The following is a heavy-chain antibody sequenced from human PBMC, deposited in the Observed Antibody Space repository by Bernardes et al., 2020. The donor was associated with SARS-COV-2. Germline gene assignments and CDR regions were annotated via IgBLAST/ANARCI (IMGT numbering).Heavy chain of an antibody. CDR3: VRGTGFCSGGSCGWIDP. J-gene: IGHJ5*02. V-gene: IGHV4-61*01. Sequence: SETLSLTCSVSRGSVSFGSNYWTWLLQPPGKGLEWIGYIYYPGSINYNPSLKSRVTISVDTSKNQFSLKLTSVTAADTAVYHCVRGTGFCSGGSCGWIDPWGQGTLVSVSS. CDR1: RGSVSFGSNY. D-gene: IGHD2-15*01. CDR2: IYYPGSI.